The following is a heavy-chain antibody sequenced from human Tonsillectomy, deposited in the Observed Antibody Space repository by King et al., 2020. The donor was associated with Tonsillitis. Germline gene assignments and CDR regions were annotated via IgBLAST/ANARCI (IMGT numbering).Heavy chain of an antibody. Sequence: VQLVESGGGLVQPGGSLRLSCAASGFTFSSYAISWVRQSPGKGLEWVSTIRGGGGSTYYADSVKGRFTISIDNSKNTTYLQMNSLRAEDTAVYYCAKRMAVRAVKYYFDYWGQGTLVTVSS. CDR1: GFTFSSYA. CDR3: AKRMAVRAVKYYFDY. J-gene: IGHJ4*02. D-gene: IGHD2-21*01. CDR2: IRGGGGST. V-gene: IGHV3-23*04.